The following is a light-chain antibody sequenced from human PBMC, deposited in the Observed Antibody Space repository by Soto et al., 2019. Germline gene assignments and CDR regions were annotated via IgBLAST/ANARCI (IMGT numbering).Light chain of an antibody. CDR2: KAS. V-gene: IGKV1-5*03. J-gene: IGKJ2*01. Sequence: DIQMTQFPPTLSASIGDRVTITCRASQTISSSLAWYQQKPGKAPKLLIYKASTLETGVPSRFSGSGSGTELSLTISSLQPDDFATYYCQQYDSYSPYTVGQGTRLEIK. CDR1: QTISSS. CDR3: QQYDSYSPYT.